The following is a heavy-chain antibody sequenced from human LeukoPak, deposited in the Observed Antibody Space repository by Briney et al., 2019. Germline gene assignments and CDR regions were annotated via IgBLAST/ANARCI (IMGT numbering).Heavy chain of an antibody. Sequence: SQTLSLTCTVSGGSISSGSYYWSWIRQPAGKGLEWIGRIYTSGSTNYNPSLKSRVTISVDTSKNQFSLKLSSVTAADTAVYYCARDRVGYSYFDLWGRGTLVTVSS. V-gene: IGHV4-61*02. J-gene: IGHJ2*01. CDR3: ARDRVGYSYFDL. D-gene: IGHD1-26*01. CDR1: GGSISSGSYY. CDR2: IYTSGST.